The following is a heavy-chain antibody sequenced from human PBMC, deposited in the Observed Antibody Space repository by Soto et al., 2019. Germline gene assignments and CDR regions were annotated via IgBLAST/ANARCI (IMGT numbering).Heavy chain of an antibody. J-gene: IGHJ4*02. V-gene: IGHV3-23*01. Sequence: PGGSLRLSCAAPGFTFSSYAMSWVRQAPGKGLEWVSAISGSGGSTYYADSVKGRFTISRDNSKNTLYLQMNSLRAEDTAVYYCATRAYYYDSSGYFDYWGQGTLVTVSS. CDR1: GFTFSSYA. CDR3: ATRAYYYDSSGYFDY. CDR2: ISGSGGST. D-gene: IGHD3-22*01.